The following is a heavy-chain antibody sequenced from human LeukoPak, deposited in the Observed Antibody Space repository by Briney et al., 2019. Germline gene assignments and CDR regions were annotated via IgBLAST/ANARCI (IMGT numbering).Heavy chain of an antibody. CDR3: ARDVTIFGVVNQYYMDV. D-gene: IGHD3-3*01. CDR1: GYTFTSYA. J-gene: IGHJ6*03. CDR2: ISAYNGNT. Sequence: GASVKVSCKASGYTFTSYAMNWVRQAPGQGLEWMGWISAYNGNTNYAQKLQGRVTMTTDTSTSTAYMELRSLRSDDTAVYYCARDVTIFGVVNQYYMDVWGKGTTVTVSS. V-gene: IGHV1-18*01.